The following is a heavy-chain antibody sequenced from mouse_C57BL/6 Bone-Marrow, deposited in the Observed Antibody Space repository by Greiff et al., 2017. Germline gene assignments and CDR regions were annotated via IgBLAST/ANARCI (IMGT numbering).Heavy chain of an antibody. J-gene: IGHJ3*01. Sequence: EVQGVESGGGLAKPGGSLKLSCAASGFTFSSYAMSWVRQTPEKRLEWVATISDGGSYTYYPDNVKGRFTISRDNAKNNLYLQMSHLKSEDTAMYYCARGRGYSSFAYWGQGTLVAVSA. CDR3: ARGRGYSSFAY. CDR1: GFTFSSYA. D-gene: IGHD3-1*01. CDR2: ISDGGSYT. V-gene: IGHV5-4*01.